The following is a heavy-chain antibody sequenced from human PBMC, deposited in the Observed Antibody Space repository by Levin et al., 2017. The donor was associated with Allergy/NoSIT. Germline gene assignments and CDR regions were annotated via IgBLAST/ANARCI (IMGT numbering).Heavy chain of an antibody. J-gene: IGHJ6*03. V-gene: IGHV4-34*01. Sequence: PSETLSLTCAVYGGSFSGYYWSWIRQPPGKGLEWIGEINHSGSTNYNPSLKSRVTISVDTSKNQFSLKLSSVTAADTAVYYCARSGGLVVPAASDYYYMDVWGKGTTVTVSS. CDR3: ARSGGLVVPAASDYYYMDV. CDR1: GGSFSGYY. CDR2: INHSGST. D-gene: IGHD2-2*01.